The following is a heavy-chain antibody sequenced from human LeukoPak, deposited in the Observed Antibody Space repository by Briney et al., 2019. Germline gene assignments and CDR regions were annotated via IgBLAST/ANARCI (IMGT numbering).Heavy chain of an antibody. CDR1: GFTFSSYS. CDR3: ASLDHTGWIFDY. CDR2: ISSSNTYI. D-gene: IGHD6-19*01. J-gene: IGHJ4*02. V-gene: IGHV3-21*01. Sequence: GSLRLSCAASGFTFSSYSMTWVRQAPGKGLEWVSSISSSNTYIYYADSVKGRFSISRDNAKNSLYLQMNSLRAEDTAVYYCASLDHTGWIFDYWGQGTLVTVSS.